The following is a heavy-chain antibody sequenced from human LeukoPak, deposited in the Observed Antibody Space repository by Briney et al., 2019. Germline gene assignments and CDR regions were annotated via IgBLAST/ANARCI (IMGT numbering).Heavy chain of an antibody. Sequence: GASVKVSCKASGGTFSSYAISWVRQAPGQGLEWMGGIIPIFGTANYAQKFQGRVTITADKSTSIAYMELSSLRSEDTAVYYCARGFPDGSGCYPQPFDYWGQGTLVTVSS. CDR1: GGTFSSYA. J-gene: IGHJ4*02. CDR3: ARGFPDGSGCYPQPFDY. D-gene: IGHD3-10*01. CDR2: IIPIFGTA. V-gene: IGHV1-69*06.